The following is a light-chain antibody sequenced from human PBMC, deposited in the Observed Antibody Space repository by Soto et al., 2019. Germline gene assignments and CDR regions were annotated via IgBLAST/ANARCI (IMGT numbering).Light chain of an antibody. CDR2: EVN. CDR1: SSDVGGYDY. J-gene: IGLJ1*01. V-gene: IGLV2-8*01. Sequence: QSALTQPPSASGSPGQSVTISCTGTSSDVGGYDYVSWYQQHPGKAPKLMIYEVNKRPSGVPDRFSGSKSGNTASLTVSGLQAEDESDYYSRLHVGTKRGYVFGIGRKVTVL. CDR3: RLHVGTKRGYV.